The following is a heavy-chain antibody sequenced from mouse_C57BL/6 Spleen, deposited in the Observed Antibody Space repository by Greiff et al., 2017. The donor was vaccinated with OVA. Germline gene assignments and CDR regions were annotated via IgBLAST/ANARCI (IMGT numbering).Heavy chain of an antibody. D-gene: IGHD1-1*01. V-gene: IGHV1-72*01. CDR1: GYTFTSYW. J-gene: IGHJ1*03. CDR3: ARWDTTVVALDWYFDV. CDR2: IDPNSGGT. Sequence: QVQLQQPGAELVKPGASVKLSCKASGYTFTSYWMHWVKQRPGLGLEWIGRIDPNSGGTKYNEKFKSKATLTVDKPSSTAYMQLSSLTSEDSAVYYCARWDTTVVALDWYFDVWGTGTTVTVSS.